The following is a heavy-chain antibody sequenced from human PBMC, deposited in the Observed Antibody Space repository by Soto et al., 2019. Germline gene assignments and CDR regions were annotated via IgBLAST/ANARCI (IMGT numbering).Heavy chain of an antibody. J-gene: IGHJ4*02. V-gene: IGHV1-3*01. CDR1: GYTFTSYA. CDR3: ARGGSDSNYYYYFDY. CDR2: INAGNGNT. D-gene: IGHD4-4*01. Sequence: GASVKVSCKASGYTFTSYAMHWVRQAPGQRLEWMGWINAGNGNTKYSQKFQGRVTITADESTSTAYMELSSLRSEDTAVYYCARGGSDSNYYYYFDYWGQGTLVTVSS.